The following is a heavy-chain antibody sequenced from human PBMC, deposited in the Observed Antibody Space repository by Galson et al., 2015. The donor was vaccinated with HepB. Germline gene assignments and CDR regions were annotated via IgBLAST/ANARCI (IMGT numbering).Heavy chain of an antibody. V-gene: IGHV1-69*13. CDR3: ARDVGTATCFDP. J-gene: IGHJ5*02. D-gene: IGHD1/OR15-1a*01. CDR2: IIPIFGTA. CDR1: GGTFSSYA. Sequence: SVKVSCKASGGTFSSYAISWVRQAPGQGLEWMGGIIPIFGTANYAQKFQGRVTITADESTSTAYMELSSLRSEDTAVYYCARDVGTATCFDPWGQGTLVTVSS.